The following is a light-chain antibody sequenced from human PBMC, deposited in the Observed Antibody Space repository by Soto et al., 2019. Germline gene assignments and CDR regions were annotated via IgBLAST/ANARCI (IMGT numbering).Light chain of an antibody. CDR2: SND. Sequence: QAVVTQPPSASGTPGQRVSISCSGGSANIGSNAVNWYQQLPGMAPKLIIYSNDQRPSGVPDRISGSKSGTSASLAISGLQSGDEADYFCSAWDADLSGVLFGGGTKLTVL. CDR1: SANIGSNA. J-gene: IGLJ2*01. V-gene: IGLV1-44*01. CDR3: SAWDADLSGVL.